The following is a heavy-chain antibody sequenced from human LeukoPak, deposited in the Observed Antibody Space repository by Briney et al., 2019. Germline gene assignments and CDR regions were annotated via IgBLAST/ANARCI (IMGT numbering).Heavy chain of an antibody. V-gene: IGHV3-7*04. J-gene: IGHJ4*02. CDR1: GFTFDSYW. Sequence: PGGSLRPSCAASGFTFDSYWMTWVRQAPGKGLEWVANINPDGSSTYRVDSVQGRFTISRDNAKNSLYLQMISLRVEDTAVYYCARAINYNFEHWGQGTLVTVSS. CDR3: ARAINYNFEH. D-gene: IGHD4-11*01. CDR2: INPDGSST.